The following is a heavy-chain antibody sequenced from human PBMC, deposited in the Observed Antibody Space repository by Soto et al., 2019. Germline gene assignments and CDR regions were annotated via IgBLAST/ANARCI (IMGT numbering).Heavy chain of an antibody. CDR2: IYYSGST. D-gene: IGHD4-17*01. V-gene: IGHV4-39*01. CDR3: ARHSAYDYGDYYFDY. J-gene: IGHJ4*02. CDR1: GGSISSSSYY. Sequence: QLQLQESGPGLVKPSETLSLTCTVSGGSISSSSYYWGWIRQPPGKGLEWIGSIYYSGSTYYNPSLKSRVTISVDTSKNQFSLKLSSVTAADTAVYYCARHSAYDYGDYYFDYWGQGTLVTVSS.